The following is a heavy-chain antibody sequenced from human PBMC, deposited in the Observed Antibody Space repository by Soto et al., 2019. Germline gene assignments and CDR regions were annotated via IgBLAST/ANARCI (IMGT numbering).Heavy chain of an antibody. CDR1: GGMFSSYA. J-gene: IGHJ6*02. CDR3: TRALVVAGMHYYCHAMDV. V-gene: IGHV1-69*12. Sequence: QVQLVQSGAEVKKPGSSVKVSCKASGGMFSSYAISWVRQAPGQGLEWMGGIIPMSGTTNYAQKLQGRVTMTADESTRTAYMEVSSLRSEDTAVYYCTRALVVAGMHYYCHAMDVWGQGTTVTVSS. D-gene: IGHD2-15*01. CDR2: IIPMSGTT.